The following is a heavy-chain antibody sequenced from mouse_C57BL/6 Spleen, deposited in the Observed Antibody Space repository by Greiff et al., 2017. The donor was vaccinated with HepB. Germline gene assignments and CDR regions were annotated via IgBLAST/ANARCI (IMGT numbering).Heavy chain of an antibody. CDR2: IYPGGGYT. CDR3: ARSTYGTAWYFDV. J-gene: IGHJ1*03. Sequence: VQLQQSGAELVRPGTSVKMSCKASGYTFTNYWIGWAKQRPGHGLEWIGDIYPGGGYTNYNEKFKGKATLTADKSSSTAYMQFSRLTSEDSAIYYCARSTYGTAWYFDVWGTGTTVTVSS. V-gene: IGHV1-63*01. CDR1: GYTFTNYW. D-gene: IGHD1-1*01.